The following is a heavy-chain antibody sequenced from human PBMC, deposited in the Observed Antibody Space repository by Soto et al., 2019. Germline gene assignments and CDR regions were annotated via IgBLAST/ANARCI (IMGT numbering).Heavy chain of an antibody. J-gene: IGHJ6*02. CDR3: AREDDYGYRYINYGLDV. CDR1: GFAFPNYA. D-gene: IGHD4-17*01. V-gene: IGHV3-30*03. Sequence: GGSLRLSCAASGFAFPNYAMTWVRQAPGKGLEWVAVISFDGTKKYYSDSVKGRFTISRDNLKNTLYLQMNNLRVEDAALYFCAREDDYGYRYINYGLDVWGQGTTVTVSS. CDR2: ISFDGTKK.